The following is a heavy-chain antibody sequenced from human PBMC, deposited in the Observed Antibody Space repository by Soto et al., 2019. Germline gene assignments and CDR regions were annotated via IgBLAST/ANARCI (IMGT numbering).Heavy chain of an antibody. D-gene: IGHD6-19*01. Sequence: GGSLRLSCAASGFTFDDYAMHWVRQAPGKGLEWVSGISWNSGSIGYADSVKGRFTISRDNAKNSLYLQMNSLRAEDTALYYCAKDIEQWLVGGFDYWGQGTLVTVSS. CDR1: GFTFDDYA. CDR3: AKDIEQWLVGGFDY. CDR2: ISWNSGSI. V-gene: IGHV3-9*01. J-gene: IGHJ4*02.